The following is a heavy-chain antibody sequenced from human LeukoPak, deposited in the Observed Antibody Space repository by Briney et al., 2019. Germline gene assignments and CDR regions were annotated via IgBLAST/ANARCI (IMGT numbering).Heavy chain of an antibody. CDR1: GFSFSSYS. V-gene: IGHV3-66*01. J-gene: IGHJ6*02. CDR3: ARSGAWGMDYYDSSGYYYSYYYGMDV. Sequence: GGSLRLSCAASGFSFSSYSIHWVRQAPGKGLEWVSVIYSGGSTYYADSVKGRFTISRDNSKNTLYLQMNSLRAEDTAVYYCARSGAWGMDYYDSSGYYYSYYYGMDVWGQGTTVTVSS. D-gene: IGHD3-22*01. CDR2: IYSGGST.